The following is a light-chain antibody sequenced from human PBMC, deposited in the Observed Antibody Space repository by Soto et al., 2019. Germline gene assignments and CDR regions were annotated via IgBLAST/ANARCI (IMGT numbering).Light chain of an antibody. CDR2: GVS. J-gene: IGKJ5*01. CDR3: QQYGSSPTIT. Sequence: EIVLTQSPGTLSLSPGERATLSCRASQSVSNNYLAWYQQKPGQAPRLLIYGVSTRATDIPARFSGSGSGTEFTLTISSLQSEDFAVYYCQQYGSSPTITFGQGTRLEIK. CDR1: QSVSNNY. V-gene: IGKV3-20*01.